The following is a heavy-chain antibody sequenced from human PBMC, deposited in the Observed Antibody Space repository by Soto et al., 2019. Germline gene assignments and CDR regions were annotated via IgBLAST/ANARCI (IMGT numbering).Heavy chain of an antibody. Sequence: QVQLQESGPGLMKPSETLSLTCTVPGASITGSSYWSWIRQPAGKGLEWIGRFSLSGTTNYNPSLRSRVTMSADVSKNQFPLRLTSVTAADTALYYCARGMTPPGAPAWYYFDSWGQGTLVTVSS. J-gene: IGHJ4*02. CDR2: FSLSGTT. V-gene: IGHV4-4*07. CDR1: GASITGSSY. CDR3: ARGMTPPGAPAWYYFDS. D-gene: IGHD2-8*02.